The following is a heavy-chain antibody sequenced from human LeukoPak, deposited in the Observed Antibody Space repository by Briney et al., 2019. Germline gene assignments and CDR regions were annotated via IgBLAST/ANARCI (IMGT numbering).Heavy chain of an antibody. Sequence: PGRSLRLSCAASGFTFSSYGMHWVRQAPGKGLEWVAVIWYDGSNKYYADSVKGRFTISRDNAKNSLSLQMNSLRAEDTAVYYCVRDGGVSGYDLLDYWGRGTLVTVSS. J-gene: IGHJ4*02. CDR3: VRDGGVSGYDLLDY. CDR1: GFTFSSYG. D-gene: IGHD5-12*01. V-gene: IGHV3-33*01. CDR2: IWYDGSNK.